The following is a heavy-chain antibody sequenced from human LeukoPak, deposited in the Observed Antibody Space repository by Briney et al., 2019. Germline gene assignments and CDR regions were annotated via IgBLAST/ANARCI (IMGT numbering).Heavy chain of an antibody. Sequence: ASVKVSCKNPGYSIAGYYIHWVRQAPGQGLEWMGWISAYNGNTNYAQKLQGRVTMTTDTSTSTAYMELRSLRSDDTAVYYCARGDLDTAMVPWGQGTLVTVSS. J-gene: IGHJ5*02. CDR1: GYSIAGYY. V-gene: IGHV1-18*04. CDR2: ISAYNGNT. D-gene: IGHD5-18*01. CDR3: ARGDLDTAMVP.